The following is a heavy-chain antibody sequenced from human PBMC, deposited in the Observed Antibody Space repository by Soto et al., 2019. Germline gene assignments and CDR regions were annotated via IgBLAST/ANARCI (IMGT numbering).Heavy chain of an antibody. CDR1: GYTFTGYY. Sequence: QVQLVQSGTEVKRPGASVKVSCTASGYTFTGYYIHWVRQAPGHGLEWMGWINPNTGGASSAQKFQGRVTMTRDTSISTAYMELSRLRSDDTAVYYCARDLDGGKGTTPQSWGQGTLVTVSP. J-gene: IGHJ4*02. D-gene: IGHD2-15*01. CDR2: INPNTGGA. V-gene: IGHV1-2*02. CDR3: ARDLDGGKGTTPQS.